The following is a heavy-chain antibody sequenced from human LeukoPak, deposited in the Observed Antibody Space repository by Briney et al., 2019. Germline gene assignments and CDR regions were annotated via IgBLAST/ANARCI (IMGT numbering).Heavy chain of an antibody. CDR1: GGSISSYY. CDR3: ARELWFGEFRSFYYMDV. Sequence: SETLSLTCTVSGGSISSYYWSWIRQPAGKELEWIGRIYTSGSTNYNPSLKSRVTMSVDTSKNQFSLKLSSVTAADTAVYYCARELWFGEFRSFYYMDVWGKGTTVTVSS. J-gene: IGHJ6*03. V-gene: IGHV4-4*07. D-gene: IGHD3-10*01. CDR2: IYTSGST.